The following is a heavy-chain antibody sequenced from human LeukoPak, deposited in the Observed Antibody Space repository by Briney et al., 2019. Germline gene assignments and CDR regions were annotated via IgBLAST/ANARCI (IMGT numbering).Heavy chain of an antibody. CDR2: IYYSGST. J-gene: IGHJ4*02. Sequence: PSETLSLTCTVSGGSISSGGYYWSWIRQHPGKGLEWIGYIYYSGSTYYNPSLKSRVTISVDTSKNQFSLKLSSVTAADTAVYYCAKSEMATIIAFDYWGQGTLVTVSS. D-gene: IGHD5-24*01. V-gene: IGHV4-39*01. CDR1: GGSISSGGYY. CDR3: AKSEMATIIAFDY.